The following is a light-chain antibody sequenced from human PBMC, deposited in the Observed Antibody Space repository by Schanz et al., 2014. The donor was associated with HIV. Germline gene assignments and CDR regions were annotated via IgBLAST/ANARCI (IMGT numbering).Light chain of an antibody. CDR1: QSVSSRY. Sequence: EIVMTQSPATLSVSPGDTVTLSCRASQSVSSRYLAWYQQKPGQAPRLLIYDASTRAPGIPDRFRGDGSGTDFSLTISRLEPEDFAVYYWQQRSNWPPGYTFGQGTKLEIK. CDR2: DAS. J-gene: IGKJ2*01. V-gene: IGKV3D-20*02. CDR3: QQRSNWPPGYT.